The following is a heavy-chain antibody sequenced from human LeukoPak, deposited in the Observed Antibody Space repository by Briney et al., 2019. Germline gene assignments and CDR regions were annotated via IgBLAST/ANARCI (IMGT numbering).Heavy chain of an antibody. J-gene: IGHJ4*02. CDR2: IIPIFGTA. Sequence: SVKVSCKASGGTFSSYAISWVRQAPGQGLEWMGGIIPIFGTANYAQKFQGRVTMTRDTSTSTVYMELSSLRSEDTAVYYCARDAMSSVTTSPHYFDYWGQGTLVTVSS. CDR3: ARDAMSSVTTSPHYFDY. CDR1: GGTFSSYA. D-gene: IGHD4-17*01. V-gene: IGHV1-69*05.